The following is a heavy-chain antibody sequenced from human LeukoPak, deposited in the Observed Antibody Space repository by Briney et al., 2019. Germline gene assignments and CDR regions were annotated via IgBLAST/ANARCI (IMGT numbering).Heavy chain of an antibody. J-gene: IGHJ4*02. CDR2: IIPIFGTA. V-gene: IGHV1-69*13. CDR1: GGTFSSYA. D-gene: IGHD2-2*01. CDR3: AASYQLLSQFDY. Sequence: SVKVSCKASGGTFSSYAISWVRQAPGQGLEWMGGIIPIFGTANYAQKFQGRVTITADESTSTAYMELSSLRSEDTAVYYCAASYQLLSQFDYWGQGTLVTVSS.